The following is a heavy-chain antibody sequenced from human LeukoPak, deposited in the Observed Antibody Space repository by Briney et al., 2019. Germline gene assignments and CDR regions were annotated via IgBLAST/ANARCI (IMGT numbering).Heavy chain of an antibody. J-gene: IGHJ3*02. CDR2: IWYDGSNK. CDR3: ARDLGIAAAGTEDDAFDI. D-gene: IGHD6-13*01. CDR1: GFTFSSYG. Sequence: GGSLRLSCAASGFTFSSYGMHWVRQAPGKGLEWVAVIWYDGSNKYYADSAKGRFTISRDNSKNTLYLQMNSLRAEDTAVYYCARDLGIAAAGTEDDAFDIWGQGTMVTVSS. V-gene: IGHV3-33*01.